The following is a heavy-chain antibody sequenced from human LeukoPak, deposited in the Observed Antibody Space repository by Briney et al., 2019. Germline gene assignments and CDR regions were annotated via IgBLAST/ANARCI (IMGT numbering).Heavy chain of an antibody. J-gene: IGHJ5*02. CDR3: ARVRFLEWLWFDP. CDR1: GGSFSGYY. D-gene: IGHD3-3*01. Sequence: SETLSLTCAVYGGSFSGYYWSWIRQPPGKGLEWIGEINHSGSTNYNPSLKSRVTISVDTSKNQFSLKLSSVTAADTAVYYCARVRFLEWLWFDPWGQETLVTVSS. V-gene: IGHV4-34*01. CDR2: INHSGST.